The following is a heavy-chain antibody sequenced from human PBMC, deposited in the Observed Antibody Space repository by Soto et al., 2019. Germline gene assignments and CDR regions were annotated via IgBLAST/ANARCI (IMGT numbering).Heavy chain of an antibody. V-gene: IGHV1-18*04. D-gene: IGHD3-9*01. CDR2: IKVDSGYT. J-gene: IGHJ5*02. CDR3: ATSYDTGFDP. Sequence: QLQLVQSAAEVKQPGASVRVSCKAYGYPFIKYGISWIRQAPEQGLEWMGWIKVDSGYTNYAQKFQGRVTMTADTSSDTAFMERRSLRLDDTAVYFCATSYDTGFDPWGQGTLVSVSS. CDR1: GYPFIKYG.